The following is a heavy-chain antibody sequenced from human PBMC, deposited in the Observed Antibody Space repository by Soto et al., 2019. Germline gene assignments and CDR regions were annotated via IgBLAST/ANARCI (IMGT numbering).Heavy chain of an antibody. CDR2: IIPILGIA. V-gene: IGHV1-69*02. J-gene: IGHJ4*02. CDR1: GGTFSSYT. D-gene: IGHD6-19*01. CDR3: AGSEYSSGWYVDY. Sequence: QVQLVQSGAEVKKPGSSVKVSCKASGGTFSSYTISWVRQAPGQGLEWMGRIIPILGIANYAQKFQGRVTITADKSTSTAYMELSSLRAEDTAVYYCAGSEYSSGWYVDYWGQGTLVTVSS.